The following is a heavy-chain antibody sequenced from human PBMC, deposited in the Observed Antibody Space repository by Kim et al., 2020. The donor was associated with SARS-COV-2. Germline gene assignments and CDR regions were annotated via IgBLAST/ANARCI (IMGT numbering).Heavy chain of an antibody. J-gene: IGHJ4*02. V-gene: IGHV4-39*01. CDR3: ARLKAYYDNSGYYFDY. D-gene: IGHD3-22*01. Sequence: SETLSLTCTVSGGSISTNNYYWGWIRQPPGKGLECIGTIHYRGSAYYNPSLKSRVIISVDTSKNQFSLKLSSVTAADTALYYCARLKAYYDNSGYYFDYWGQGTLVTVSS. CDR2: IHYRGSA. CDR1: GGSISTNNYY.